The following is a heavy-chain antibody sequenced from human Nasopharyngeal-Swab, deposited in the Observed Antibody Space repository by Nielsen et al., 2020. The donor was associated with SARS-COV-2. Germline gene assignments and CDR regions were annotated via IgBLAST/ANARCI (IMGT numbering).Heavy chain of an antibody. D-gene: IGHD3-22*01. J-gene: IGHJ2*01. CDR1: GGSISSSSYY. CDR3: ARAITMRYWYFDL. V-gene: IGHV4-39*07. Sequence: SETLSLTCTVSGGSISSSSYYWGWIRQPPGKGLEWIGYIYHSGSTYYNPSLKSRVTISVDRSKNQFSLKLSSVTAADTAVYYCARAITMRYWYFDLWGRGTLVTVSS. CDR2: IYHSGST.